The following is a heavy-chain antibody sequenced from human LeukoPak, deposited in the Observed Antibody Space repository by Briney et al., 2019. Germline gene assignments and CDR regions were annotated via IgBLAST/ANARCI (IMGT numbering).Heavy chain of an antibody. Sequence: PSETLSLTCAVYGGSFSGYYWSWIRQPPGKGLEWIGEINHSGSTNYNPSLKSRVTISVDTSKNQFSLKLSSVTAADTAVYYCARGYMVRGSYYYYYHYMDVWGKGTTVTVSS. J-gene: IGHJ6*03. CDR3: ARGYMVRGSYYYYYHYMDV. V-gene: IGHV4-34*01. CDR2: INHSGST. CDR1: GGSFSGYY. D-gene: IGHD3-10*01.